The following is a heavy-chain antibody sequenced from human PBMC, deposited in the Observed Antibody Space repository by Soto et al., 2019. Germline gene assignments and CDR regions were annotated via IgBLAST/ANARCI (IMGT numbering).Heavy chain of an antibody. Sequence: SQTLSLTCTVSGGSISSSSYYWGWIRQPPGKGLEWIGSIYYSGSTYYNPSLKSRVTISVDTSKNQFSLKLSSVTAADTAVYYCARQGLGRATTEQIGYCTNGVCPFDYWGQGTLVTVSS. V-gene: IGHV4-39*01. J-gene: IGHJ4*02. CDR2: IYYSGST. CDR1: GGSISSSSYY. D-gene: IGHD2-8*01. CDR3: ARQGLGRATTEQIGYCTNGVCPFDY.